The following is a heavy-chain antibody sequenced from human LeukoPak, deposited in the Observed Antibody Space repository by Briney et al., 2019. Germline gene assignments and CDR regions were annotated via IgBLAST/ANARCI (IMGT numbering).Heavy chain of an antibody. J-gene: IGHJ4*02. V-gene: IGHV3-33*01. Sequence: PGRSLRLSCAASGFTFSSYGMHWVRQAPGKGLEWVAVIWYDGSNKYYAGSVKGRFTISRDNSKNTLYLQMNSLRAEDTAVYYCARVRGHKPTYYFDYWGQGTLVTVSS. D-gene: IGHD2-21*01. CDR2: IWYDGSNK. CDR1: GFTFSSYG. CDR3: ARVRGHKPTYYFDY.